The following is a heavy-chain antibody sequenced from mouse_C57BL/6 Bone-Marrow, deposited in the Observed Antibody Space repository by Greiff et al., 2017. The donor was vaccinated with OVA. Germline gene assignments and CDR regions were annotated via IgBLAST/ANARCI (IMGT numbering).Heavy chain of an antibody. CDR3: ARATTMVTPGAMDY. J-gene: IGHJ4*01. D-gene: IGHD2-2*01. CDR2: INPNNGGT. V-gene: IGHV1-18*01. CDR1: GYTFTDYN. Sequence: VQLQQSGPELVKPGASVKIPCKASGYTFTDYNMDWVKQSPGKSLEWIGDINPNNGGTIYNQKFKGKATLTVDKSSSTAYMELRSLTSEDTAVYYCARATTMVTPGAMDYWGQGTSVTVSS.